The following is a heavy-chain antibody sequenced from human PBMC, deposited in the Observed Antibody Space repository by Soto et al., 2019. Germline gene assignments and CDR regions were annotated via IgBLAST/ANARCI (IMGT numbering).Heavy chain of an antibody. Sequence: SETLSLTCTVSGGSISSYYWSWIRQPPGKGLEWIGYIYYSGSTNYNPSLKSRVTISVDTSKNQFSLKLSSVTAADTAVYYCARERVIAVAGTGYFDYWGQGTLVTVSS. V-gene: IGHV4-59*01. CDR1: GGSISSYY. J-gene: IGHJ4*02. CDR3: ARERVIAVAGTGYFDY. CDR2: IYYSGST. D-gene: IGHD6-19*01.